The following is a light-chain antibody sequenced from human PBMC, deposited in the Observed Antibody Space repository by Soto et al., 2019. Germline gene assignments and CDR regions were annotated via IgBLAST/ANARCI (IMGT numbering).Light chain of an antibody. J-gene: IGLJ1*01. Sequence: QSALTQPRSVSGSPGQSVTISCTGTGSDVGGYNYVSWYQQHPGKAPKLMIFDVTTRPSGVPDRFSGSKSGNTASLTISGLQAEDEADYYCCSYVSTYTYVFGTGTKATAL. CDR1: GSDVGGYNY. CDR3: CSYVSTYTYV. CDR2: DVT. V-gene: IGLV2-11*01.